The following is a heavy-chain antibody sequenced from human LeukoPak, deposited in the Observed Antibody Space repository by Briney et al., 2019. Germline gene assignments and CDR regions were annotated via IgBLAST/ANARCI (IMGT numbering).Heavy chain of an antibody. CDR3: ARDRELGY. CDR2: ISYDGSNK. V-gene: IGHV3-30-3*01. Sequence: GGSLRLSCAASGFTFSSYAMHWVRQAPGKGLEWVAVISYDGSNKYYADSVKGRFTISRDNSKNTLYLQMNSLRAEDTAVYYCARDRELGYWGLGTLVTVSS. J-gene: IGHJ4*02. D-gene: IGHD3-10*01. CDR1: GFTFSSYA.